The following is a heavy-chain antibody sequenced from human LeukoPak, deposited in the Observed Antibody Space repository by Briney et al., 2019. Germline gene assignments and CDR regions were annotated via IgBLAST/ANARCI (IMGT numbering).Heavy chain of an antibody. Sequence: SGGSLRLSCAASGFTFSSYSMNWVRQAPGKGLEWVSYISSSSSTIYYADSVKGRFTISRDNAKNSLYLQMNSQRAEDTAVYYCAKTGGTNLYYYYYMDVWGKGTTVTVSS. CDR3: AKTGGTNLYYYYYMDV. D-gene: IGHD1-7*01. V-gene: IGHV3-48*01. CDR1: GFTFSSYS. J-gene: IGHJ6*03. CDR2: ISSSSSTI.